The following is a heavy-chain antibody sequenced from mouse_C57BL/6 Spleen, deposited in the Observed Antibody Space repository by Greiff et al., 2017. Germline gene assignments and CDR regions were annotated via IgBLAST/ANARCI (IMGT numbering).Heavy chain of an antibody. D-gene: IGHD2-3*01. J-gene: IGHJ3*01. V-gene: IGHV1-78*01. Sequence: QVQLQQSDAELVKPGASVKISCKVSGYTFTDHTIHWMKQRPEQGLEWIGYIYPRDGSTKYNEKFKGKATLTADNSSSTAYMPLNSLTSEDSAVYFCASPLIYDGPWFAYWGQGTLVTVSA. CDR2: IYPRDGST. CDR1: GYTFTDHT. CDR3: ASPLIYDGPWFAY.